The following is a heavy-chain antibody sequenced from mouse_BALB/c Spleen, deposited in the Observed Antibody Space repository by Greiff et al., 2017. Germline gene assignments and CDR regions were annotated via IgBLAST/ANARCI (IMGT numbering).Heavy chain of an antibody. Sequence: VQLKESGAELVRPGALVKLSCKASGFNIKDYYMHWVKQRPEQGLEWIGWIDPENGNTIYDPKFQGKASITADTSSNTAYLQLSSLTSEDTAVYYCARRRYGSSGYYFDYWGQGTTLTVSS. CDR2: IDPENGNT. D-gene: IGHD1-1*01. CDR3: ARRRYGSSGYYFDY. J-gene: IGHJ2*01. V-gene: IGHV14-1*02. CDR1: GFNIKDYY.